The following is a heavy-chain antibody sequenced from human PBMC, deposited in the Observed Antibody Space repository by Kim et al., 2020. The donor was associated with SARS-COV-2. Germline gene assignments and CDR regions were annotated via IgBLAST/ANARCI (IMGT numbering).Heavy chain of an antibody. Sequence: DSVKGRFTISRDNSKNTLYLQMNSRRAEDTAVYYCAKEVEQQLVRSYFDYWGQGTLVTVSS. D-gene: IGHD6-13*01. V-gene: IGHV3-23*01. J-gene: IGHJ4*02. CDR3: AKEVEQQLVRSYFDY.